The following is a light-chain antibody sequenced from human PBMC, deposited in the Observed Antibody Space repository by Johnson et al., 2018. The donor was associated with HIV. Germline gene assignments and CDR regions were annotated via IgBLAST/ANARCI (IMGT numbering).Light chain of an antibody. J-gene: IGLJ1*01. V-gene: IGLV1-51*01. CDR2: DNN. Sequence: QSVLTQPPSVSAAPGQKVTISCSASSSNIVNIYISWYQQLPGTATKLLIYDNNKRPSGIPDRFSGSKSCTSATLGITGLQTGDEADYYCGRWDDSLSTYVFGTGTKVTVL. CDR3: GRWDDSLSTYV. CDR1: SSNIVNIY.